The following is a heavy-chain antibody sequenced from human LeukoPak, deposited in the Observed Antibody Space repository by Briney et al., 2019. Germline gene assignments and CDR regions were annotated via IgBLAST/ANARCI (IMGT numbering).Heavy chain of an antibody. V-gene: IGHV1-69*13. Sequence: SVNVSCKAPGGTLSSYAIIWVRQAHGQVLEWMGGIIPIFGTANYAQRFQGRVTITADESTSTAYMELSSLRSEDTAVYYCASYHSKQPDYWGQGTLVTVSS. D-gene: IGHD1-14*01. J-gene: IGHJ4*02. CDR1: GGTLSSYA. CDR3: ASYHSKQPDY. CDR2: IIPIFGTA.